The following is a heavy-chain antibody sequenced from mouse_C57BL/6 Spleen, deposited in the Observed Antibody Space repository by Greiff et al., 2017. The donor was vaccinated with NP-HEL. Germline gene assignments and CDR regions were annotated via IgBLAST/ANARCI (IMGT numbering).Heavy chain of an antibody. CDR3: AREGDGYYKCAMDY. CDR1: GYTFTSYG. CDR2: IYPRSGNT. D-gene: IGHD2-3*01. V-gene: IGHV1-81*01. Sequence: VKLVESGAELARPGASVKLSCKASGYTFTSYGISWVKQRTGQGLEWIGEIYPRSGNTYYNEKFKGKATLTADKSSSTAYMELRSLTAEDSAYYFCAREGDGYYKCAMDYWGQGTSVTVSS. J-gene: IGHJ4*01.